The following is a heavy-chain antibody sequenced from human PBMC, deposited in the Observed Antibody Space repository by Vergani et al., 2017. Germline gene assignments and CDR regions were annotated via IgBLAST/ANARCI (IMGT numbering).Heavy chain of an antibody. D-gene: IGHD3-22*01. Sequence: EVQLLESGGGLVQPGGSLRLSCAASGFTFSSYSMNWVRQAPGKGLEWVSYISSSSSTIYYADSVKGRFTISRDNAKNSLYLQMNSLRAEDTAVYYCARPMIPFGVDAFDIWGQGTMVTVSS. CDR3: ARPMIPFGVDAFDI. CDR2: ISSSSSTI. CDR1: GFTFSSYS. J-gene: IGHJ3*02. V-gene: IGHV3-48*04.